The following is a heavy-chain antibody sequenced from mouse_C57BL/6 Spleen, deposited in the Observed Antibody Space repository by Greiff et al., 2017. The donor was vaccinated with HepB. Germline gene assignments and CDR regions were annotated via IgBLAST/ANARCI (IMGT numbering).Heavy chain of an antibody. CDR1: GFSLTSYG. Sequence: VKLVESGPGLVQPSQSLSITCTVSGFSLTSYGVHWVRQSPGKGLEWLGVIWSGGSTDYNAAFISRLSISKDNSKSQVFFKMNSLQADDTAIYYCARNWATTGNYFDYWGQGTTLTVSS. J-gene: IGHJ2*01. V-gene: IGHV2-2*01. CDR3: ARNWATTGNYFDY. CDR2: IWSGGST. D-gene: IGHD2-14*01.